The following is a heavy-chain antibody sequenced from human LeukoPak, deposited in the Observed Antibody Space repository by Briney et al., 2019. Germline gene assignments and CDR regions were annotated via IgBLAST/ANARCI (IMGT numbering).Heavy chain of an antibody. CDR1: GFTFSSYW. CDR3: ARGRPHGNDY. Sequence: GGALRLSYAASGFTFSSYWMNWVRQAPGKGLVWVSRIASDGSSTTYADSVKGRFSISRDNAKNTLYLQMNSLRVEDTAVYYCARGRPHGNDYWGQGTLVTVSS. CDR2: IASDGSST. J-gene: IGHJ4*02. V-gene: IGHV3-74*01. D-gene: IGHD4-23*01.